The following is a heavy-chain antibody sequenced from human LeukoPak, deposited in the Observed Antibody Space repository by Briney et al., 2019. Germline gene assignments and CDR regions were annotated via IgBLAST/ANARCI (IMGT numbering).Heavy chain of an antibody. CDR3: ARAVVVVAATRRAFDI. CDR1: GGSFSGYY. D-gene: IGHD2-15*01. CDR2: INHSGST. J-gene: IGHJ3*02. Sequence: PSETLSLTCAVYGGSFSGYYWSWIRQPPGKGLEWIGEINHSGSTNYNPSLKSRVTISVDTSKNQFSLKLSSVTAADTAVYYCARAVVVVAATRRAFDIWGQGTMVTVSS. V-gene: IGHV4-34*01.